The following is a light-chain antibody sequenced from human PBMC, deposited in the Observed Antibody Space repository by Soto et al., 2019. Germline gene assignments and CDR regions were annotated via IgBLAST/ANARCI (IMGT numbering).Light chain of an antibody. J-gene: IGKJ1*01. Sequence: EIVMTQSPATVSGSSWDRVTLSVRASQSVSSILAWYQQKPGQAPRLLIYGASTRATDIPVRFSGSGSGTEFTLTISSLQSEDFAVYYCQQYNDWPRTFGQGTKVDIK. V-gene: IGKV3-15*01. CDR1: QSVSSI. CDR3: QQYNDWPRT. CDR2: GAS.